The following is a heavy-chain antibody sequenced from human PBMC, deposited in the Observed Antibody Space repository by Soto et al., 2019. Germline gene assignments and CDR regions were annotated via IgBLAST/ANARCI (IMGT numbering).Heavy chain of an antibody. V-gene: IGHV3-11*06. J-gene: IGHJ2*01. D-gene: IGHD3-22*01. CDR2: ISSSSSYT. Sequence: QVQLVESGGGLVKPGGSLRLSCAASGFTFSDYYMSWIRQAPGKGLEWVSYISSSSSYTNYADSVKGRFTISRDNAKNSLYLQMNSLRAEDTAVYYCARSTGVYDSSGSRWSGSPDVWYFDLWGRGTLVTVSS. CDR1: GFTFSDYY. CDR3: ARSTGVYDSSGSRWSGSPDVWYFDL.